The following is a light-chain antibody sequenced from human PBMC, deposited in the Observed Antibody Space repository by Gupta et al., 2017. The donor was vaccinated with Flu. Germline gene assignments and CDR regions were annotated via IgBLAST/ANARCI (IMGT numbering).Light chain of an antibody. Sequence: DVVMTQSPLSLPVTLGQPASIPCRSSQRLVYSDGNTYFSWFQQRPGQSPRRLIYKVSNRDSGVPDRFSGSGSGTDFTLKISRVEAEDVAIYYCMQGTHWPYTFGQGTKLEI. J-gene: IGKJ2*01. CDR1: QRLVYSDGNTY. V-gene: IGKV2-30*01. CDR2: KVS. CDR3: MQGTHWPYT.